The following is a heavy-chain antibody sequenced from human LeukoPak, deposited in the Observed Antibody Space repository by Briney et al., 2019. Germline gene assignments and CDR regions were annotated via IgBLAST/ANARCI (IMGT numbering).Heavy chain of an antibody. CDR1: GGSISSYY. D-gene: IGHD6-13*01. J-gene: IGHJ5*02. CDR3: AREYSSSWSSNWFDP. CDR2: ISYSGST. Sequence: SETLSLTCTVSGGSISSYYWSWIRQPPGKGLEWIGYISYSGSTNYNPSLKSRVTISVDTSKNQFSLKLSSVTAADTAVYYCAREYSSSWSSNWFDPWGQGTLVTVSS. V-gene: IGHV4-59*12.